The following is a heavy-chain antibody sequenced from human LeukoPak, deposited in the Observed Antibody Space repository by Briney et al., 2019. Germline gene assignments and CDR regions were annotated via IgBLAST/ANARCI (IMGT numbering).Heavy chain of an antibody. Sequence: SGTLSLTCAVSGGSISSSNWWSWVRQPPGKGLEGIGEIYHSGSTNYNPSLKSRVTISVDKSKNQFSLKLSSVTAADTAVYYCARHQGYSYASDWFDPWGQGTLVTVSS. V-gene: IGHV4-4*02. D-gene: IGHD5-18*01. CDR1: GGSISSSNW. J-gene: IGHJ5*02. CDR2: IYHSGST. CDR3: ARHQGYSYASDWFDP.